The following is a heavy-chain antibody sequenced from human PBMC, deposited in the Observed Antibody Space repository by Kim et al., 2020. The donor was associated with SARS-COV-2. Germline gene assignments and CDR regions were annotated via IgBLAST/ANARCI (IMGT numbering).Heavy chain of an antibody. CDR1: GGSISSYY. V-gene: IGHV4-59*01. CDR2: IYYSGST. Sequence: SETLSLTCTVSGGSISSYYWSWIRQPPGKGLEWIGYIYYSGSTNYNPSLKSRVTISVDTSKNQFSLKLSSVTAADTAVYYCARAGSYLLRYFDWSASSGMDVCGQGPPVTVAS. J-gene: IGHJ6*02. CDR3: ARAGSYLLRYFDWSASSGMDV. D-gene: IGHD3-9*01.